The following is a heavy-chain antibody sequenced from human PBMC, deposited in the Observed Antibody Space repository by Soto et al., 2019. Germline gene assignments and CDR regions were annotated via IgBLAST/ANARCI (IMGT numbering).Heavy chain of an antibody. J-gene: IGHJ4*02. CDR2: INHIGRT. D-gene: IGHD5-12*01. Sequence: QVQLQQWGAGLLKPSETLSLTCAVNGGSFSGYYWSWIRQSPGKGLEWIGEINHIGRTNFNPSLKSRVTMSGDTSKNQCSLKLSSVTAADPAVYYCARGYEVNCHTPHYWGQGPLVTVSS. V-gene: IGHV4-34*01. CDR3: ARGYEVNCHTPHY. CDR1: GGSFSGYY.